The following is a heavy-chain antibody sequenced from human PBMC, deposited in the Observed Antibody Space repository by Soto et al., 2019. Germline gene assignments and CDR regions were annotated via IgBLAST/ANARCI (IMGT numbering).Heavy chain of an antibody. J-gene: IGHJ6*02. V-gene: IGHV4-4*02. D-gene: IGHD6-13*01. CDR1: GGSISSSNW. CDR3: AREGGIAAAGSDYYYYGMDV. Sequence: PSETLSLTCAVSGGSISSSNWWSWVRQPPGKGLEWIGEIYHSGSTNYNPSLKSRVTISVDKSKNQFSLKLSSVTAADTAVYYCAREGGIAAAGSDYYYYGMDVWGQGTTVTVSS. CDR2: IYHSGST.